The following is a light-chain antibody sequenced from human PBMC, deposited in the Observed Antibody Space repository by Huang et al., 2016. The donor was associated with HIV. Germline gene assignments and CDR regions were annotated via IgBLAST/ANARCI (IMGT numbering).Light chain of an antibody. CDR2: AAS. Sequence: DIQMTQSPSSLSASVGDSVTISCRASQGLSSYLNWYQQEPGKAPKLLISAASLLQTGGPARFSGSGSGTDFTLTISSLQPEDFATYFCQQSFTTPYTFGQGTKLEIK. V-gene: IGKV1-39*01. CDR1: QGLSSY. CDR3: QQSFTTPYT. J-gene: IGKJ2*01.